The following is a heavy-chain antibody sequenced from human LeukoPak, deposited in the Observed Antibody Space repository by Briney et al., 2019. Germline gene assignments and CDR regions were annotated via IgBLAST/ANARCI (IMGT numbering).Heavy chain of an antibody. CDR3: AREKTSGSLFDY. D-gene: IGHD3-3*01. CDR2: MFYSGST. CDR1: GGSISSHF. J-gene: IGHJ4*02. Sequence: SETLSLTCTVSGGSISSHFWSWIRQPPGKGLEWIGYMFYSGSTNYNPSLKSRVTISVDTSKNQFSLKLSSVTAADTAVYYCAREKTSGSLFDYWGQGTLVTVSS. V-gene: IGHV4-59*11.